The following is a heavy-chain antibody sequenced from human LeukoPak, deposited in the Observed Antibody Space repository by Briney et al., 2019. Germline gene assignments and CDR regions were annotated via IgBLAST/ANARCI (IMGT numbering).Heavy chain of an antibody. J-gene: IGHJ6*03. CDR2: ISAYNGNI. V-gene: IGHV1-18*01. Sequence: GASVKVSCKASGYTFTSYGISWVRQAPGQGLEWMGWISAYNGNINYAQKFQGRVTMITDTSMSTAYMELRSLRADDTAVYYCARAPRGLEDGYYYYYYMDVWGKGTTVTVSS. CDR3: ARAPRGLEDGYYYYYYMDV. CDR1: GYTFTSYG. D-gene: IGHD6-19*01.